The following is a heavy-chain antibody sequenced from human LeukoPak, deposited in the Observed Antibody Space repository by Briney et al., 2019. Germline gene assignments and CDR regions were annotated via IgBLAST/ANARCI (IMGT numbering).Heavy chain of an antibody. D-gene: IGHD3-3*01. V-gene: IGHV3-23*01. CDR2: ISGSGDSV. J-gene: IGHJ6*02. Sequence: GGSLRLSCAGSGFIFSNYAMDWVRQAPGKGLEGVSAISGSGDSVRHAESVQGRFIISRDNSKSTLYLQMDNLRAEDTALYYCARDFWATNYYYGMDVWGQGTTVTVSS. CDR1: GFIFSNYA. CDR3: ARDFWATNYYYGMDV.